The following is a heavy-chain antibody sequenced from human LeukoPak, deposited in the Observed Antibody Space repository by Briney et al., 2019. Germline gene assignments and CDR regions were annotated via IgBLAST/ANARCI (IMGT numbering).Heavy chain of an antibody. CDR1: GFTFSSYW. D-gene: IGHD1-1*01. CDR2: IRQDGTEK. CDR3: ARTHTTFFDY. V-gene: IGHV3-7*03. Sequence: GGSLRLSCAASGFTFSSYWMSWVRQAPGKGLEWVANIRQDGTEKYFVDSVEGRFIISRDNAKNSLYLQMNSLRAEDTAVYYCARTHTTFFDYWGQGTLVTVSS. J-gene: IGHJ4*02.